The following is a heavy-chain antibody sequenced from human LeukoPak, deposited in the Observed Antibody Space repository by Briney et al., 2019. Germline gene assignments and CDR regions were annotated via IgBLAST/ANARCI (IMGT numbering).Heavy chain of an antibody. CDR3: ARGALLSFGDRMEYYFDY. Sequence: SETLSLTCTVSSGSITNYYWSWIRQPPGKGLEWIGFIYYSGNTNYNPSLKSRVTISVDTSKNQFSLKLSSMTAADTAVYYCARGALLSFGDRMEYYFDYWGQGTLLTVSS. CDR1: SGSITNYY. V-gene: IGHV4-59*01. CDR2: IYYSGNT. D-gene: IGHD3-10*01. J-gene: IGHJ4*02.